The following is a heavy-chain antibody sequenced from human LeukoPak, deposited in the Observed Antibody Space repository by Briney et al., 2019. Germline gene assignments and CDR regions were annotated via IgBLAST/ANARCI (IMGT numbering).Heavy chain of an antibody. D-gene: IGHD5-12*01. CDR2: NNPSSRNT. CDR3: ARDPRGTYDY. CDR1: GYTFTAAYN. Sequence: ASLKVSCKASGYTFTAAYNIHWLRQAPAPGPEFMGWNNPSSRNTRYAQKFQGRVIVTRDTVISTAYMEMSSLTSDDTAVYYCARDPRGTYDYWGQGTLVTVSS. V-gene: IGHV1-2*02. J-gene: IGHJ4*02.